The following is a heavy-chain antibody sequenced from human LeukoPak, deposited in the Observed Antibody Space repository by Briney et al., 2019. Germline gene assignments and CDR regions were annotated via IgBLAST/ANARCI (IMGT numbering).Heavy chain of an antibody. J-gene: IGHJ3*02. CDR3: ARERNGDDAFDI. Sequence: LSETLSLTCTVSGDSIITYFWSWIRQPPGKGLEWLGYVYYNGSTNYNPSLKSRITISVDTSKNQFSLKLSSVTAADTAVYYCARERNGDDAFDIWGQGTMVTVSS. V-gene: IGHV4-59*01. CDR1: GDSIITYF. CDR2: VYYNGST. D-gene: IGHD1-1*01.